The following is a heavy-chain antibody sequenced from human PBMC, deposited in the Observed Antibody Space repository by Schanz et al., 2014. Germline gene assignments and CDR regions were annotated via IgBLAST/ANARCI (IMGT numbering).Heavy chain of an antibody. V-gene: IGHV3-64*01. CDR1: GFTLSNYA. CDR3: ARDNRYYLFDY. Sequence: VQLVESGGGLVQPGGSLRLSCAAPGFTLSNYAMHWVRQTPDKGLEWVSGLSANGDSTFYSSSVKGRFTISRDISKNTLYLQMGSLRAEDVAVYYCARDNRYYLFDYWGQGALVTVSS. J-gene: IGHJ4*02. CDR2: LSANGDST. D-gene: IGHD3-16*02.